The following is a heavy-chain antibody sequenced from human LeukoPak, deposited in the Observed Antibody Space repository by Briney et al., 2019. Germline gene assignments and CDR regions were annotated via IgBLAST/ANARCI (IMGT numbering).Heavy chain of an antibody. V-gene: IGHV3-33*01. CDR3: AREDGSGSYHFDY. J-gene: IGHJ4*02. D-gene: IGHD3-10*01. CDR1: GFTFSSYG. Sequence: GRSLRLSCAASGFTFSSYGMHWVRQAPGKGLEWVAVIWYDGSNKYYADSVKGRFTISRDNSKNTLYLQMNSLRAEDTVVYYCAREDGSGSYHFDYWGQGTLVTVSS. CDR2: IWYDGSNK.